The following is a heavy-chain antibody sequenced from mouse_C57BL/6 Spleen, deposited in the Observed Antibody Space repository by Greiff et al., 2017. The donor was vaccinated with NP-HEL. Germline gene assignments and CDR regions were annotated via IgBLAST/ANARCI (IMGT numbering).Heavy chain of an antibody. D-gene: IGHD1-1*01. V-gene: IGHV5-2*01. CDR1: EYEFPSHD. J-gene: IGHJ1*03. CDR2: INSDGGST. CDR3: ARQGYGSSTYWYFDV. Sequence: DVKLVESGGGLVQPGESLKLSCESNEYEFPSHDMSWVRKTPEKRLELVAAINSDGGSTYYPDTMERRFIISRYNTKKTLYLQMSSLRSEDTALYYCARQGYGSSTYWYFDVWGTGTTVTVSS.